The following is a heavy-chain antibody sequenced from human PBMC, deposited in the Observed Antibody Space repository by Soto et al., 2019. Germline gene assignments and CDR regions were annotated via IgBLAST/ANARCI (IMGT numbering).Heavy chain of an antibody. Sequence: SQTLSLTCAISGDSVSSNSAAWNWIRQSPSRGLEWLGRTYYRSKWYNDYAVSVKSRITINPDTSKNQFSLQLNSVTPEDTAVYYCAREEQLVGDYYYYGMDVWGQGTTVTVSS. D-gene: IGHD6-6*01. CDR2: TYYRSKWYN. V-gene: IGHV6-1*01. J-gene: IGHJ6*02. CDR1: GDSVSSNSAA. CDR3: AREEQLVGDYYYYGMDV.